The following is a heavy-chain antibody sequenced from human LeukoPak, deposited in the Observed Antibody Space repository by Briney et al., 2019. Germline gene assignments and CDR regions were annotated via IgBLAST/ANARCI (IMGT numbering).Heavy chain of an antibody. J-gene: IGHJ5*02. Sequence: SETQSLTCTVSGGSISSYYWSWIRQPPGKGLEWIGYIYYSGSTNYNPSLKSRVTISVDTSKNQFSLKLSSVTAADTAVYYCARLGSGIVRWFDPWGQGTLVTVSS. V-gene: IGHV4-59*01. CDR2: IYYSGST. CDR1: GGSISSYY. D-gene: IGHD3-10*01. CDR3: ARLGSGIVRWFDP.